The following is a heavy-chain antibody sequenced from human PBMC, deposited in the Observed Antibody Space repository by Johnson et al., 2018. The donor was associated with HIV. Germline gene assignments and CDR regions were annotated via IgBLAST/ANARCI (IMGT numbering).Heavy chain of an antibody. CDR1: GFTFSSYG. J-gene: IGHJ3*02. D-gene: IGHD3-10*01. V-gene: IGHV3-30*02. CDR2: IRYDGSNK. Sequence: QVQLVESGGGVVQPGGSLRLSCAASGFTFSSYGMHWFRQAPGKGLEWVAFIRYDGSNKYYADSVKGRFTISRDNSKNTLYLQMNSLRAEDTAVYYCARSGYGSGSNHDAFDIWGQGTMVTVSS. CDR3: ARSGYGSGSNHDAFDI.